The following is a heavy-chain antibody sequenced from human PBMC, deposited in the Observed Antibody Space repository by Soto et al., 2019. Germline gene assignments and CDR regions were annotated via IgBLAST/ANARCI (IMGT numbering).Heavy chain of an antibody. D-gene: IGHD2-15*01. Sequence: PGGWLRLSCSASGFTFDAYATHWVRQAPGKGLEWVSQTRWDGGTTFYADSVKVRFSVSRYNSKNSVYLQMNSLSVENSGFYYCAKDAPRYCSSSSCSTGFDPWGQGTQVTVSS. V-gene: IGHV3-43D*04. CDR2: TRWDGGTT. CDR1: GFTFDAYA. CDR3: AKDAPRYCSSSSCSTGFDP. J-gene: IGHJ5*02.